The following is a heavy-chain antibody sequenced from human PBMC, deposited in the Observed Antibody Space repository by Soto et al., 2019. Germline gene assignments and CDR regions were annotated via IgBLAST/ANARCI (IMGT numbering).Heavy chain of an antibody. D-gene: IGHD6-13*01. Sequence: PGGSLRLSCAASGFTFSNAWMSWVRQAPGKGLEWVGRIKSKTDGGTTDYAAPVKGRFTISRDDSKNTLYLQMNSLKTEDTAVYYCTTEWVFADNYYMDVWGKGTTVTVSS. V-gene: IGHV3-15*01. CDR2: IKSKTDGGTT. CDR3: TTEWVFADNYYMDV. CDR1: GFTFSNAW. J-gene: IGHJ6*03.